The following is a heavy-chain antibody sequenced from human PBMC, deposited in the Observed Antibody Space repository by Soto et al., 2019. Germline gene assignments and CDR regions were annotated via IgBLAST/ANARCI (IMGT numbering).Heavy chain of an antibody. Sequence: EVQLLESGGGLLQPGGSLRLSCAASGFSFSSYAMSWLRQAPGKGLEWVSTISGSDGKTFYADSVKGRFSISRDTSDNMLYLHMNSLREDDTAVYYCARWSYLDYWGQGARVTVSS. V-gene: IGHV3-23*01. CDR3: ARWSYLDY. CDR1: GFSFSSYA. J-gene: IGHJ4*02. D-gene: IGHD2-15*01. CDR2: ISGSDGKT.